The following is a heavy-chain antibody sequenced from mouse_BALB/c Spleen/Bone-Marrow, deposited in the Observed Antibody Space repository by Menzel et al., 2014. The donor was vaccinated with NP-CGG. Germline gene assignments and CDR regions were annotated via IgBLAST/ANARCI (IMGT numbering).Heavy chain of an antibody. D-gene: IGHD2-3*01. CDR2: ISNGGGST. CDR3: ARQSYEGFAY. CDR1: GFTFSSYT. V-gene: IGHV5-12-2*01. J-gene: IGHJ3*01. Sequence: VQLKDSGGNLVQPGGSLKLSCAASGFTFSSYTMSWVRQTPEKRLEWVAYISNGGGSTYYPDTVKGRFTISRDNATNTLYLQMSSLKSEDTAMYYCARQSYEGFAYWGQGTLVTVSA.